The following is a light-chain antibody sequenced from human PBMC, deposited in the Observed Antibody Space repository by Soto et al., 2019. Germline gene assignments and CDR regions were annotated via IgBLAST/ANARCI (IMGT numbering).Light chain of an antibody. CDR1: SSDVGTYDY. V-gene: IGLV2-8*01. CDR2: EVT. Sequence: QSALTQPPSASGSPGQSVTISCTGTSSDVGTYDYVSWYQQHPGEAPKLMIYEVTQRPSGVSDRFSGSKSGNTASLTVSGLQAEDEADYYCSSDANTNDFVFGTGTKVTVL. J-gene: IGLJ1*01. CDR3: SSDANTNDFV.